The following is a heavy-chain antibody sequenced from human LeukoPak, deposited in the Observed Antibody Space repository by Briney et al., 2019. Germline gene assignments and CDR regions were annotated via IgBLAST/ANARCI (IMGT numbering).Heavy chain of an antibody. CDR3: ARHQYGGYSHH. D-gene: IGHD3-16*01. CDR1: GGSISSYY. Sequence: SETLSLTCTVSGGSISSYYWSWIRQPPGKGLEWIGYSYYSGSTNANPSLKSRVTISVDTSKNQFSLRLSSVTAADTAVYYCARHQYGGYSHHWGQGTLVTVSS. CDR2: SYYSGST. V-gene: IGHV4-59*08. J-gene: IGHJ1*01.